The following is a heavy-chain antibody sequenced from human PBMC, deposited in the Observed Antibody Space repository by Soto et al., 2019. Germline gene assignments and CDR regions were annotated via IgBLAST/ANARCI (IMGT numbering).Heavy chain of an antibody. CDR3: ARVRYQLLNDAFDI. CDR2: IYYSGST. J-gene: IGHJ3*02. V-gene: IGHV4-31*03. Sequence: QVQLQESGPGLVKPSQTLSLTCTVSGGSISSGGYYWSWIRQHPGKGLEWIGYIYYSGSTYYNPSLKSRVTISIDTSKNQFSLKLSSVTAADTAVYYCARVRYQLLNDAFDIWGQGTMVTVSS. D-gene: IGHD2-2*01. CDR1: GGSISSGGYY.